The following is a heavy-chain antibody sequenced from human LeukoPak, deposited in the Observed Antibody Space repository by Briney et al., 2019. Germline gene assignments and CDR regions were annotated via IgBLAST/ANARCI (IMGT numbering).Heavy chain of an antibody. J-gene: IGHJ5*02. CDR1: GYTFTSYD. Sequence: GASVKVSCTASGYTFTSYDINWVRQATGQGLEWMGWMNTNSGNTGHAQKFQGRLTMTRDTSTNTAYMELSSLRSEDTAVYYCASYDLNESQSWGQGTLVTVSS. CDR3: ASYDLNESQS. D-gene: IGHD3-22*01. CDR2: MNTNSGNT. V-gene: IGHV1-8*01.